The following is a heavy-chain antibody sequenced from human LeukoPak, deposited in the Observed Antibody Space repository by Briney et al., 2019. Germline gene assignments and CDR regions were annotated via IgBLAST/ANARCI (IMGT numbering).Heavy chain of an antibody. Sequence: TSETLSLTCAVYGGSFSGYYWSWIRQPPGKGLEWIGEINHSGSTNYNPSLKSRVTISVDTSKNQFSLKLSSVTAADTAVYHCARGRIVGARNFDYWGQGTLVTVSS. J-gene: IGHJ4*02. CDR2: INHSGST. CDR3: ARGRIVGARNFDY. D-gene: IGHD1-26*01. V-gene: IGHV4-34*01. CDR1: GGSFSGYY.